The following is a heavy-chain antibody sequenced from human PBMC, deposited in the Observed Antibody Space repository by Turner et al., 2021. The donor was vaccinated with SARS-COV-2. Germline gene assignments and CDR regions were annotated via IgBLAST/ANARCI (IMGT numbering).Heavy chain of an antibody. CDR2: ISSYNGNT. V-gene: IGHV1-18*04. CDR1: GYTFTSYG. D-gene: IGHD1-26*01. Sequence: QVQLVQSGAEVKKHGASVKVSCKASGYTFTSYGSSWVRQAPGQGLVWMVWISSYNGNTNYAQNLQGRLTMTTDTSTSTAYLELRSLRPDDTALYYCASYIRGDGAALAFDIWGQGTMVTISS. CDR3: ASYIRGDGAALAFDI. J-gene: IGHJ3*02.